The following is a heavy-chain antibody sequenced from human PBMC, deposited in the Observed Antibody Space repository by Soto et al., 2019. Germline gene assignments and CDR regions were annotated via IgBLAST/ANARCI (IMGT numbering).Heavy chain of an antibody. CDR1: GFTFSSYE. CDR2: ISSSSSYI. CDR3: ATSVGLFPFDP. D-gene: IGHD3-22*01. Sequence: EVQLVESGGGLVQPGGSLRLSCAASGFTFSSYEMNWVRQSPGKGLEWVSSISSSSSYIYYADSVKGRFTISRDNAKNSLYLQMNSLRAEDTAVYYCATSVGLFPFDPWGQGTLVTVSS. J-gene: IGHJ5*02. V-gene: IGHV3-48*03.